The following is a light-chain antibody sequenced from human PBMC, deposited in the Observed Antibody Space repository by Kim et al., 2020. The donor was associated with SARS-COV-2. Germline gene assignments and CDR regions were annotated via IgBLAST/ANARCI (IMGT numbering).Light chain of an antibody. J-gene: IGLJ1*01. V-gene: IGLV3-25*03. Sequence: SYELTQPPSVSVSPGQTARITCSGDALPKQYAYXYQQKPGQAPVLVIYKDSERPSGIPERFSGSSSGTTVTLTISGVQAEDEADYYCQSADSSGTYDVFG. CDR3: QSADSSGTYDV. CDR1: ALPKQY. CDR2: KDS.